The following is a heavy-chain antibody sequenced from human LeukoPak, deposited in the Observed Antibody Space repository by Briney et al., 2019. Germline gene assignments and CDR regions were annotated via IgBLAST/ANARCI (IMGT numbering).Heavy chain of an antibody. CDR2: INHSGST. CDR3: TRGQGGSSDY. CDR1: GGSFSGYY. D-gene: IGHD3-16*01. Sequence: SETLSLTCAVYGGSFSGYYWSWIRQPPGKGLEWIGEINHSGSTNYNPSLKSRVTISVDTSKNQFSLKLSSVTAADTAVYYCTRGQGGSSDYWGQGILVTVSS. V-gene: IGHV4-34*01. J-gene: IGHJ4*02.